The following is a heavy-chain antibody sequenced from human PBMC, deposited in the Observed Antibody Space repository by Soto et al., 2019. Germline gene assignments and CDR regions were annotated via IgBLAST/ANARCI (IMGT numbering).Heavy chain of an antibody. CDR3: ARSMIVVASGSAFDI. CDR1: GYTFTSYY. Sequence: ASVKVSCKASGYTFTSYYMHWVRQAPGQGLEWMGIINPSGGSTSYAQKFQGRATMTRDTSTSTVYMELSSLRSEDTAVYYCARSMIVVASGSAFDIWGQGTMVTVSS. V-gene: IGHV1-46*01. D-gene: IGHD3-22*01. CDR2: INPSGGST. J-gene: IGHJ3*02.